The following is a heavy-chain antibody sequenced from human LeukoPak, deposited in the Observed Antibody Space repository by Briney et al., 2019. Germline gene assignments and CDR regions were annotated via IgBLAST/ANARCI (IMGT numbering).Heavy chain of an antibody. CDR2: IKLDGSEK. CDR3: ARDLGTYANYMDV. D-gene: IGHD2-8*01. Sequence: GGSLRLSCAASGFTFSRYWMSWVRQAPGKGLEWVANIKLDGSEKYYVDSVKGLFTISRDNANKSLYLQMNRLRDEDTAVYYCARDLGTYANYMDVWGKGTTVTVSS. CDR1: GFTFSRYW. J-gene: IGHJ6*03. V-gene: IGHV3-7*01.